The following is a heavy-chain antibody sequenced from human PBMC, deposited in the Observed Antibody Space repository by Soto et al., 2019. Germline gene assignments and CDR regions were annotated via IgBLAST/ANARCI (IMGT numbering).Heavy chain of an antibody. J-gene: IGHJ5*02. CDR1: GGSISSGGYS. CDR3: ARVPSP. Sequence: TSETLSLTCAVPGGSISSGGYSWSWIRQPPGKGLEWIGYIYHSGSTYYNPSLKSRVTISVDRSKNQFSLKLSSVTAADTAVYYCARVPSPWGQGTLVTVSS. CDR2: IYHSGST. V-gene: IGHV4-30-2*01.